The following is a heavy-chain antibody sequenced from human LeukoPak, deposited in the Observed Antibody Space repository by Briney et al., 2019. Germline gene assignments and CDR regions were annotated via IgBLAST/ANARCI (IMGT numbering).Heavy chain of an antibody. CDR3: AKAETAGYYDSSGYYYVGYFQH. V-gene: IGHV3-9*01. CDR2: ISWNSGSI. D-gene: IGHD3-22*01. J-gene: IGHJ1*01. Sequence: GRSLRLSCAASGFTFDDYAMHWVRQAPGKGLEWVSGISWNSGSIGYADSVKGRFTVSRDNAKNSLYLQMNSLRAEDTALYYCAKAETAGYYDSSGYYYVGYFQHWGQGTLVTVSS. CDR1: GFTFDDYA.